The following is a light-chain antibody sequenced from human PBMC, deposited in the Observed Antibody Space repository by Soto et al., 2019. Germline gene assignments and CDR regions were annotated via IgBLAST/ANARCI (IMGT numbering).Light chain of an antibody. V-gene: IGKV1-5*01. CDR2: DAS. Sequence: MTQSPSTLFASVGDRVTITCRASQSISSWLAWYQQKPGKAPKLLIYDASSLESGVPSRFSGSGSGTEFTLTISSLQPDDFATYYCQQYNSYPEFTFGPGTKVDIK. CDR1: QSISSW. J-gene: IGKJ3*01. CDR3: QQYNSYPEFT.